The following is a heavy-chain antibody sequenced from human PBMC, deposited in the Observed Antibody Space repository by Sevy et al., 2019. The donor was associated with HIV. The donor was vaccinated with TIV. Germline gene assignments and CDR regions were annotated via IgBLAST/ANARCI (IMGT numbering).Heavy chain of an antibody. V-gene: IGHV3-15*01. CDR2: IKSKADGGTT. Sequence: GGSLRLSCAASGFTFSYAWMSWVRRSPGKGLEWVGRIKSKADGGTTDYAAPVKGRFTISRDDSKNTLYLQMNSLKIEDTGVYYCSTDPIIVLLVTDGMDVWGQGTTVTVSS. CDR3: STDPIIVLLVTDGMDV. CDR1: GFTFSYAW. J-gene: IGHJ6*02. D-gene: IGHD2-8*02.